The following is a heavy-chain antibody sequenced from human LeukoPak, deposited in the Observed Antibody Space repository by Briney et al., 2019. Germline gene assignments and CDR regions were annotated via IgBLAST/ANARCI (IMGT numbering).Heavy chain of an antibody. Sequence: GASVKVSCKASGYTFTGYYLHWVRQAPGQGREWMGWINPDSGGTDYAQKFQGRVTMTRDTSISTAYMELSRLTSDDTAVYYCARDYYGWGNNWFDPWGQGTLVTVSS. CDR2: INPDSGGT. CDR3: ARDYYGWGNNWFDP. V-gene: IGHV1-2*02. CDR1: GYTFTGYY. D-gene: IGHD3-10*01. J-gene: IGHJ5*02.